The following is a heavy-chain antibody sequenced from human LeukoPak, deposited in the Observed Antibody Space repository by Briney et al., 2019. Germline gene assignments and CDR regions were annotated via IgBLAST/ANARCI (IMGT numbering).Heavy chain of an antibody. D-gene: IGHD2-15*01. Sequence: TSVKVSCKASGFTFTSYAMQWVRQARGQRLEWIGWIVVGSGNTNYAQKFQERVTITRDMSTSTAYMELSSLRSEDTAVYYCAAGWVCSGGSCYYYFDYWGQGTLVTVSS. CDR3: AAGWVCSGGSCYYYFDY. V-gene: IGHV1-58*02. CDR2: IVVGSGNT. J-gene: IGHJ4*02. CDR1: GFTFTSYA.